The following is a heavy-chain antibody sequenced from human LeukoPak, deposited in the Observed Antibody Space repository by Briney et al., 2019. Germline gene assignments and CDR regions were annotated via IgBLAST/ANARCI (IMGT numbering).Heavy chain of an antibody. V-gene: IGHV4-59*12. CDR2: IYYSGST. D-gene: IGHD1-26*01. CDR3: AMGDYYYYGMDV. CDR1: GGSMSSYY. J-gene: IGHJ6*02. Sequence: SETLSLICTVSGGSMSSYYWSWIRQPPGKGLEWIGYIYYSGSTNYNPSLKSRVTISVDTSKNQFSLNLSSVTAADTAVYYCAMGDYYYYGMDVWGQGTTVTVSS.